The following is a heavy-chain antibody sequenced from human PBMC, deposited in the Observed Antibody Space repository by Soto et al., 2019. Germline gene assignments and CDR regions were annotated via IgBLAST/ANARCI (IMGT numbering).Heavy chain of an antibody. J-gene: IGHJ5*02. Sequence: SETLSLTCAVSGGSISSGGYSWSWIRQPPGKGLEWIGYIYHSGSTYYNPSIKSRVTISVDRSKNQFSLKLSSVTAADTAVYYCARAYAIAGTLNWFDPWGQGTLVTVSS. CDR1: GGSISSGGYS. CDR3: ARAYAIAGTLNWFDP. V-gene: IGHV4-30-2*01. CDR2: IYHSGST. D-gene: IGHD2-8*01.